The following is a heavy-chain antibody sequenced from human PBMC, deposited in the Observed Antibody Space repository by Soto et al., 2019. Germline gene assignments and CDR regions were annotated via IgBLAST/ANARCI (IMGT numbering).Heavy chain of an antibody. CDR2: INHSGST. D-gene: IGHD3-22*01. CDR1: GGSFICYY. CDR3: ARVSGYYDSSGYYYLYYYGMDV. J-gene: IGHJ6*02. V-gene: IGHV4-34*01. Sequence: SATLSLTCAFYGGSFICYYWSWIRQPPGKGLEWIWEINHSGSTNYNPSLKSRVTISVDTSKNQFSLKLSSVTAADTAVYYCARVSGYYDSSGYYYLYYYGMDVWGQGTTVTVSS.